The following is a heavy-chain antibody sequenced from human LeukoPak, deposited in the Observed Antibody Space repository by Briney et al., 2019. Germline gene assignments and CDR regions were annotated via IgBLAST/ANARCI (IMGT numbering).Heavy chain of an antibody. Sequence: SGPTLVNPTQTLTLTCTFSGFSLTTSGVGVGWIPQPPGEALEWLALIYWDDDKRYSPSLKSRLTITKDTSKNQVVLTMTNMDSEDSATYYYAHSPRYSSGWYYDYWGQGIMVTVSS. CDR2: IYWDDDK. CDR1: GFSLTTSGVG. J-gene: IGHJ4*02. D-gene: IGHD6-19*01. V-gene: IGHV2-5*02. CDR3: AHSPRYSSGWYYDY.